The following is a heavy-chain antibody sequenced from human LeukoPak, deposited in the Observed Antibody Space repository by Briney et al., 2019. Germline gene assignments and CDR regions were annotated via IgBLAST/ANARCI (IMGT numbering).Heavy chain of an antibody. CDR3: ARDILTKQAYSGYDN. Sequence: GGSLRLSCAASGFTFSTYSMNWVRQAPGKGLEWVSYISSSSNTIYYADSVKGRFTISRDNAKNPLYLQMNSLRDEDTAVYYCARDILTKQAYSGYDNWGQGTLVAVSS. V-gene: IGHV3-48*02. CDR2: ISSSSNTI. D-gene: IGHD5-12*01. J-gene: IGHJ4*02. CDR1: GFTFSTYS.